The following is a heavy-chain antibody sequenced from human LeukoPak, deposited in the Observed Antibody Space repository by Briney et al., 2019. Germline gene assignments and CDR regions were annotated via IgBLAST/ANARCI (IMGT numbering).Heavy chain of an antibody. Sequence: GGSLILSCAASGFTFSNSWMSWIRQAPGQGLEWVANIKQDGSEKYYVDSVKGRFTISRDNARNSLYLQMNSLRAEDTAVYHCARAGGNSLTYYFDYWGQGTLVTVSS. V-gene: IGHV3-7*05. CDR1: GFTFSNSW. CDR2: IKQDGSEK. D-gene: IGHD4-23*01. CDR3: ARAGGNSLTYYFDY. J-gene: IGHJ4*02.